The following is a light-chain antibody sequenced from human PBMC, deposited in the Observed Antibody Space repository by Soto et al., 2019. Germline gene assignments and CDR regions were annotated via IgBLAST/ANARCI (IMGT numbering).Light chain of an antibody. V-gene: IGKV3-15*01. CDR2: DAS. J-gene: IGKJ1*01. Sequence: EIVMTQSPATLSVSPGERATLSCRASESVNYNLAWYQQKPGQPPRLLIHDASTRAAGIPDRFSGSGSGTEFTLTISSLQSEDSAAYYCKQYNNWRTLGHGTKVEIK. CDR3: KQYNNWRT. CDR1: ESVNYN.